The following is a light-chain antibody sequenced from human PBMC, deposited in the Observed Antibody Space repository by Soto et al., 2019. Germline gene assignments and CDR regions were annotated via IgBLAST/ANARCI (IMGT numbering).Light chain of an antibody. CDR3: QQYDWSPPTYT. J-gene: IGKJ2*01. CDR2: GSS. Sequence: EVVLTQSPGTLSLSPGERATLSCRTSQSISSRDLAWYQQRPGQAPRLLIYGSSSRATGIPDRFSGSGSGTDFTLTISRLEPEDFALYYCQQYDWSPPTYTFGQGTKLEIK. CDR1: QSISSRD. V-gene: IGKV3-20*01.